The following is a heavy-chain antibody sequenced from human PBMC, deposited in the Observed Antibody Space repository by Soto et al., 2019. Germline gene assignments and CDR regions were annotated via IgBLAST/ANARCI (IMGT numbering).Heavy chain of an antibody. D-gene: IGHD6-6*01. V-gene: IGHV3-33*01. CDR3: ARAPRKKYSSSSKYYYYYGMDV. Sequence: PGGSLRLSCAASGFTFSSYGMHWVRQAPGKGLEWVAVIWYDGSNKYYADSVKGRFTISRDNSKNTLYLQMNSLRAEDTAVYYCARAPRKKYSSSSKYYYYYGMDVWGQGTTVTVSS. J-gene: IGHJ6*02. CDR2: IWYDGSNK. CDR1: GFTFSSYG.